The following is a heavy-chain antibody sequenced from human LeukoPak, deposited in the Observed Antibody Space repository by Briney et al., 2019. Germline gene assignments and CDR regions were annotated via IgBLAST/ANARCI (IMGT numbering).Heavy chain of an antibody. CDR2: IYYSGST. CDR1: GGSISSYY. J-gene: IGHJ5*02. D-gene: IGHD3-10*01. V-gene: IGHV4-59*08. Sequence: PSETLSLTCSVSGGSISSYYWSWIRQPPGKGLEWIGYIYYSGSTNYNPSLKSRVTISVDTSKNQFSLKLSFVTAADTAVYYCARHSNYGSGSYYRYWFDPWGQGTLVTVSS. CDR3: ARHSNYGSGSYYRYWFDP.